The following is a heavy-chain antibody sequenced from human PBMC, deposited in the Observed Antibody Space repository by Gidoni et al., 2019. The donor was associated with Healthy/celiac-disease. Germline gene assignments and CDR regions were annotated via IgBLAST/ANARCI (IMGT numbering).Heavy chain of an antibody. CDR2: ISGSGGST. J-gene: IGHJ6*02. V-gene: IGHV3-23*01. CDR1: GFTFSSYA. CDR3: ANIIFGVVPYYYYYGMDV. Sequence: EVQLLESGGGLVQPGGSLRLSCAASGFTFSSYAMSWVRQAPGKGLEWVSAISGSGGSTYYADSVKGRFTISRDNSKNTLYLQMNSLRAEDTAVYYCANIIFGVVPYYYYYGMDVWGQGTTVTVSS. D-gene: IGHD3-3*02.